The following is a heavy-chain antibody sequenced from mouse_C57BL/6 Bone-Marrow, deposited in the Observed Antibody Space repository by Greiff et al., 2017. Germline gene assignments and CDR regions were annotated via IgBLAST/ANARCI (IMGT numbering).Heavy chain of an antibody. CDR1: GFTFSDYG. Sequence: DVKLVESGGGLVKPGGSLKLSCAASGFTFSDYGMPWVRQAPEKGLEWVAYISSGSSTIYCADTVKGRFTIYRDNANTTLFLQMSILRSEYTAMYYCARGSGYYGSSPSFDVWGTGTTVTVSS. CDR3: ARGSGYYGSSPSFDV. V-gene: IGHV5-17*01. J-gene: IGHJ1*03. D-gene: IGHD1-1*01. CDR2: ISSGSSTI.